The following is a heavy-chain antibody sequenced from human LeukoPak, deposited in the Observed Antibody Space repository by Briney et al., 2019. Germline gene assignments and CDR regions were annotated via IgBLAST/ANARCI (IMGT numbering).Heavy chain of an antibody. CDR2: IYYTGST. V-gene: IGHV4-31*03. CDR1: GGSISSGGYF. CDR3: ARAARGYLYYFDY. J-gene: IGHJ4*02. D-gene: IGHD3-22*01. Sequence: SETLSLTCTVSGGSISSGGYFWSWLRQHPGKDLEWLGYIYYTGSTYYNPSLKSRVAMSLDTSKNQFSLKLSSVTAAATAVYYCARAARGYLYYFDYWGQGTLVTVSS.